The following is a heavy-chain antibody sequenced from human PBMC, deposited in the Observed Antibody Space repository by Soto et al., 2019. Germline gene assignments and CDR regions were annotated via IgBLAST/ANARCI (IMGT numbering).Heavy chain of an antibody. CDR3: ARLIGNSWLDS. CDR1: GDSVSTISAT. CDR2: TYYRSNWYT. Sequence: SQTLSLTCDISGDSVSTISATWNWFRQSPSRGLEWLGRTYYRSNWYTDYAVSVKGRITISPDTSNNQLSLQLNSVTPDDTAVYYCARLIGNSWLDSWGQGTLVTVSS. J-gene: IGHJ5*01. V-gene: IGHV6-1*01. D-gene: IGHD2-8*01.